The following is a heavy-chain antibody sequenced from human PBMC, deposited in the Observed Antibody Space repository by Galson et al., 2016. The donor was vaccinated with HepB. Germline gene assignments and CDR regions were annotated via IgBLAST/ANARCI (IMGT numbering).Heavy chain of an antibody. CDR3: ARGEIGGTWVGELPVGH. J-gene: IGHJ5*02. V-gene: IGHV3-23*01. Sequence: SLRLSCAASGFTFSTSAMNWVRQAPGKGLEWVSGISGGGGKTYYANSVKGRFTISRDNSKNTLYLQMNSLRVEDTAVYYCARGEIGGTWVGELPVGHWGQGALVTVSS. CDR1: GFTFSTSA. D-gene: IGHD3-10*01. CDR2: ISGGGGKT.